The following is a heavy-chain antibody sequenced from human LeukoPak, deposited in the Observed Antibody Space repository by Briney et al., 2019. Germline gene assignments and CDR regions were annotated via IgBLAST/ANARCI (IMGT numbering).Heavy chain of an antibody. Sequence: ASLKFSCKASGYTFTGYYMHWFRQAPGQGLERMGWINPNSGGTNYAQKFQGRVPMTRDTSISTAYMELRRLRYDDTAVYYCARDRIVGATKRTIDLYYWGQGTLVTVS. V-gene: IGHV1-2*02. CDR2: INPNSGGT. D-gene: IGHD1-26*01. CDR1: GYTFTGYY. CDR3: ARDRIVGATKRTIDLYY. J-gene: IGHJ4*02.